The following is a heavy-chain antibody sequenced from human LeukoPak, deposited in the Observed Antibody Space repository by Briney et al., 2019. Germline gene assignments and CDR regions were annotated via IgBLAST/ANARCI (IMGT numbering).Heavy chain of an antibody. V-gene: IGHV3-49*04. D-gene: IGHD3-10*01. CDR3: TRVVRGVVSGFY. Sequence: SGGSLRLSCTASGFTFGDYAMSWVRQAPGKGLEWVGFIRSKAYGGTTEYAASVKGRFTISRDDSKSIAYLQMNSLKTEDTAVYYCTRVVRGVVSGFYWGQGTLVTVSS. J-gene: IGHJ4*02. CDR2: IRSKAYGGTT. CDR1: GFTFGDYA.